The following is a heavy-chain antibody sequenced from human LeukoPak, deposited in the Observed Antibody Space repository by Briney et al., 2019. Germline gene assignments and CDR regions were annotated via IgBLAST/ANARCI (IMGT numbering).Heavy chain of an antibody. V-gene: IGHV1-18*01. J-gene: IGHJ3*02. CDR2: ISAYNGNT. CDR1: GYTLTELS. CDR3: ARFRGSHLARNAFDI. Sequence: ASVKVSCKVSGYTLTELSMHWVRQAPGKGLEWMGWISAYNGNTNYAQKLQGRVTMTTDTSTSTAYMELRSLRSGDTAVYYCARFRGSHLARNAFDIWGQGTMVTVSS. D-gene: IGHD3-10*01.